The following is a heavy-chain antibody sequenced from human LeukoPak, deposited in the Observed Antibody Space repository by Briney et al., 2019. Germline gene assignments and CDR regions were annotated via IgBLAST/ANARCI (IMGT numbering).Heavy chain of an antibody. CDR2: IYYSGST. V-gene: IGHV4-39*07. D-gene: IGHD6-19*01. J-gene: IGHJ6*03. CDR3: AREGSGWSLDYYYYMDV. Sequence: SETLSLTCTVSGGSISSSSYYWGWIRQPPGKGLEWIGSIYYSGSTYYNPSLKSRVTISVDTSKNQFSLKLSSVTAADTAVYYCAREGSGWSLDYYYYMDVWGKGTTVTISS. CDR1: GGSISSSSYY.